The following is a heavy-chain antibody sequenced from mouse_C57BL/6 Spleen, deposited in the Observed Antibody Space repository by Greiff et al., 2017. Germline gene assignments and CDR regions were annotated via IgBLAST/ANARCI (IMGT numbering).Heavy chain of an antibody. D-gene: IGHD5-1*01. CDR3: ARGVLWYFDV. V-gene: IGHV5-17*01. CDR1: GFTFSDYG. CDR2: ISSGSSTI. Sequence: EVKVEESGGGLVKPGGSLKLSCAASGFTFSDYGMHWVRQAPGKGLEWVAYISSGSSTIYYADTVKGRFTISSDNAKNTLFLQMTSLRSEDTAMYYCARGVLWYFDVWGTGTTVTVSS. J-gene: IGHJ1*03.